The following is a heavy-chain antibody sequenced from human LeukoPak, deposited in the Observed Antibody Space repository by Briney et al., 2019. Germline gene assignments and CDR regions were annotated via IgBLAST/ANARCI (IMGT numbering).Heavy chain of an antibody. CDR2: MNPNSGNT. D-gene: IGHD3-10*01. CDR1: GYTFTTYD. J-gene: IGHJ4*02. V-gene: IGHV1-8*01. Sequence: ASVKVSCKASGYTFTTYDLNGVRQATGQGLEWMGWMNPNSGNTGYAQKFQRRVTMTRNTSISTAYMELNNLTSEDTAVYYCARRIRGAPTDHWGQGTLVTVSS. CDR3: ARRIRGAPTDH.